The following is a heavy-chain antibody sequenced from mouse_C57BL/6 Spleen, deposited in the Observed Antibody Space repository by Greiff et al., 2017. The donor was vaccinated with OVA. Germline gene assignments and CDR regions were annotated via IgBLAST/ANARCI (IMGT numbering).Heavy chain of an antibody. V-gene: IGHV6-6*01. D-gene: IGHD2-5*01. CDR2: IRNKANNHAT. CDR3: TRYSNYGRYAMDY. Sequence: EVMLVESGGGLVQPGGSMKLSCAASGFTFSDAWMDWVRQSPEKGLEWVAEIRNKANNHATYYAESVKGRFTISRDDSKSSVYLQMNSLRAEDTGIYYCTRYSNYGRYAMDYWGQGTSVTVSS. CDR1: GFTFSDAW. J-gene: IGHJ4*01.